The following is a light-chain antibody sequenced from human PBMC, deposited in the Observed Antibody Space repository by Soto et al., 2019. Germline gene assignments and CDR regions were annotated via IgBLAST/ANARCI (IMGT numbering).Light chain of an antibody. Sequence: DIQMTQSPSSVSASVGDTVTITCRASQAVSTWLAWYQQKPGGAPKLLLYAASSLQIGVPSRFSGSGSGTDFTLTIRSLQPEDFATYYCQQGASFPRTFGGGTKVEIK. V-gene: IGKV1-12*01. J-gene: IGKJ4*01. CDR2: AAS. CDR1: QAVSTW. CDR3: QQGASFPRT.